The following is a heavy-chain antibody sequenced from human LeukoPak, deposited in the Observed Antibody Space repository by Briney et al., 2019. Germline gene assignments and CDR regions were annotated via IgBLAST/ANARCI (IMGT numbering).Heavy chain of an antibody. V-gene: IGHV3-33*08. J-gene: IGHJ6*02. Sequence: GGSLRPSCAASGFTFSSYGMHWVRQAPGKGLEGVAVVWSDGSSKHYAESVKGRFSISRDNSKNTLYLQMSSLRSEDTALYYCARGQPPSYYDMDVWGQGTTVTVSS. CDR2: VWSDGSSK. CDR3: ARGQPPSYYDMDV. D-gene: IGHD6-13*01. CDR1: GFTFSSYG.